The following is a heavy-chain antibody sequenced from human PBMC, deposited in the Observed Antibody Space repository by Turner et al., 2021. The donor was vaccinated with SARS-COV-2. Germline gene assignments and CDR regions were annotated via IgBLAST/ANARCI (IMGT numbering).Heavy chain of an antibody. CDR3: ATCRDGYNWGAFHI. Sequence: HVQLVQPGAELKKPGASVKVSCKVSGYTLTELSMHWVRQAPGKGLEWMGGYDPEDGETIYAQKFQGRVTMTEDTSTDTAYMELSSLRSEDTAVYDCATCRDGYNWGAFHIWGQGTMVTVSS. V-gene: IGHV1-24*01. D-gene: IGHD5-12*01. CDR2: YDPEDGET. CDR1: GYTLTELS. J-gene: IGHJ3*02.